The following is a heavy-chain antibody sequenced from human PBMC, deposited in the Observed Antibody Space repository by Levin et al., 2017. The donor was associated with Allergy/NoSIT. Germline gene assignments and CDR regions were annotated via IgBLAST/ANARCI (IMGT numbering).Heavy chain of an antibody. D-gene: IGHD3-3*01. Sequence: SGPTLVKPTQTLTLTCTFSGFSLTTAGVAVGWIRQPPGKALEWLALIYWDDDKRYSPSLKNRLTITKDTSKNQVVLTLTNMDPVDTAPYYCARARYYDLERNWFDPWGQGTLVTVSS. CDR1: GFSLTTAGVA. CDR3: ARARYYDLERNWFDP. CDR2: IYWDDDK. J-gene: IGHJ5*02. V-gene: IGHV2-5*02.